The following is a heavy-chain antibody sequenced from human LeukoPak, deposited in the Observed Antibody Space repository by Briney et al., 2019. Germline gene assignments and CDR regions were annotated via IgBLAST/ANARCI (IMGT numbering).Heavy chain of an antibody. D-gene: IGHD3-9*01. CDR2: ISYDGSNK. Sequence: GGSLRLSCAASGFTFSSYGMHWVRQAPGKGLEWVAVISYDGSNKYYADSVKGRFTISRDNSKNTLYLQMNSLRAEDTAVYYCAKEADYDILTGSTLSPFNPGLGMDVWGQGTTVTVSS. V-gene: IGHV3-30*18. CDR1: GFTFSSYG. J-gene: IGHJ6*02. CDR3: AKEADYDILTGSTLSPFNPGLGMDV.